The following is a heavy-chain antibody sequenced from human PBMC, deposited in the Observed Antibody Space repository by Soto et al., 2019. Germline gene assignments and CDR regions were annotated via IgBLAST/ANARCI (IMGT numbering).Heavy chain of an antibody. CDR1: GGSISSYY. J-gene: IGHJ4*02. CDR3: GRAPRRSGIHFDY. Sequence: SETLSLTCTVSGGSISSYYWSWIRQPPGKGLEWIGYIYYSGSTNYNPSLKSRVTISVDTSKNQFSLKLSSVTAADTAVYYCGRAPRRSGIHFDYWGEGTLVTVSS. CDR2: IYYSGST. D-gene: IGHD3-3*01. V-gene: IGHV4-59*01.